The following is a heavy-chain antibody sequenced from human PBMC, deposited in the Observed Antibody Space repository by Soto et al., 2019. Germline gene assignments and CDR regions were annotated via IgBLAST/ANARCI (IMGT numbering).Heavy chain of an antibody. D-gene: IGHD3-9*01. CDR2: IYYSGIT. J-gene: IGHJ4*01. CDR1: GGSISSYY. CDR3: AIHPYYAILTGFYR. V-gene: IGHV4-59*08. Sequence: QVQLQESGPGLVKPSETLSLTCTVFGGSISSYYWSWIRQPPGKGLEWIGYIYYSGITNYNPSLKSRVTISVDTTKNHSYLTLSSVTAPDTAGYYCAIHPYYAILTGFYRRGQGTLVNVS.